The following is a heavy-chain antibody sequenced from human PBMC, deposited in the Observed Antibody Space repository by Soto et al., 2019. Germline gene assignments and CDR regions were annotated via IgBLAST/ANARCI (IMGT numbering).Heavy chain of an antibody. V-gene: IGHV3-33*01. CDR2: IWYDGSNK. J-gene: IGHJ4*02. CDR1: GFTFSSYG. CDR3: ARSASWSSIGNDY. Sequence: PLGGSLRLSCAASGFTFSSYGMHWVRQAPGKGLEWVAVIWYDGSNKYYADSVKGRFTISRDNSKNTLYLQMNSLRAEDAAVYYCARSASWSSIGNDYWGQGTLVTVSS. D-gene: IGHD1-26*01.